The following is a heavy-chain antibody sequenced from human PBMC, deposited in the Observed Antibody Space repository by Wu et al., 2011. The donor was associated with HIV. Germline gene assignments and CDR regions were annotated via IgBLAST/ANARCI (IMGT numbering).Heavy chain of an antibody. J-gene: IGHJ4*02. V-gene: IGHV5-51*03. CDR3: ARRGSAWEYFDS. Sequence: VQLVQSGAEVKXPGESLRISCQGSGYRFTNYWIGWVRQMPGKGLEWMGIIYPDDSDTRYSPSFQGQVTISADKSINTAYLQWSSLKASDTAMYYCARRGSAWEYFDSWGQGTLVAVSS. CDR1: GYRFTNYW. D-gene: IGHD6-19*01. CDR2: IYPDDSDT.